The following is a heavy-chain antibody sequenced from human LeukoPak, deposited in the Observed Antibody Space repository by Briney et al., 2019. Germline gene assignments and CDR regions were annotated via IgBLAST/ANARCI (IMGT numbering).Heavy chain of an antibody. CDR1: GFSFTNYA. CDR2: IRGSGDRT. CDR3: ARDDAVDGGYLDY. Sequence: PGGSLRLSCAASGFSFTNYAMTWVRQAPGEGLEWVSAIRGSGDRTSYADSMKGRFTISRDKSKNTLYLQMNSLRAEDTAVYYCARDDAVDGGYLDYWGQGALVTVSS. J-gene: IGHJ4*02. D-gene: IGHD6-19*01. V-gene: IGHV3-23*01.